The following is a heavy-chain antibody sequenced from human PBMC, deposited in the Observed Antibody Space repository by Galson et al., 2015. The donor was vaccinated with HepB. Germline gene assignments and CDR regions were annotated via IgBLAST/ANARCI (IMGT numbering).Heavy chain of an antibody. V-gene: IGHV3-74*01. CDR1: GFTFSSYW. CDR2: INSDGSST. J-gene: IGHJ4*02. D-gene: IGHD3-3*01. Sequence: SLRLSCAASGFTFSSYWMHWVRQAPGKGLVWVSRINSDGSSTSYADSVKGRFTISRDNAKNTLYLQMNSLRAEDTAVYYCAGRFLEWLPLDYWGQGTLVTVSS. CDR3: AGRFLEWLPLDY.